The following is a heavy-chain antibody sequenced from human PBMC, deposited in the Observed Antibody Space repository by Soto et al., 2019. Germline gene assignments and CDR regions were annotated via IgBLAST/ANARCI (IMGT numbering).Heavy chain of an antibody. Sequence: EVQLVESGGGLVQIGGSLRLSCATSGLNFSGSAMHWARQASGKGLEWVGRIRSRPHSYATTYAASVEGRFTISRDDSKNTVYLQMNGLKTEDTAVYYCTTERDYWGRGTLVTVSS. J-gene: IGHJ4*02. CDR2: IRSRPHSYAT. V-gene: IGHV3-73*02. CDR1: GLNFSGSA. CDR3: TTERDY.